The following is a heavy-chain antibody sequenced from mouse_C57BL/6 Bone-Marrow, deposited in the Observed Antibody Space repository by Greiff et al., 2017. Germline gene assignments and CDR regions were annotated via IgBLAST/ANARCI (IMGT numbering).Heavy chain of an antibody. V-gene: IGHV1-85*01. J-gene: IGHJ1*03. D-gene: IGHD1-1*01. Sequence: LEESGPELVKPGASVKLSCKASGYTFTSYDINWVKQRPGQGLEWIGWIYPRDGSTKYNAKFKGKATLTVDTSSSTAYMELHSLTSEDSAVYFCARDYGSSYWYFDVWGTGTTVTVSS. CDR1: GYTFTSYD. CDR3: ARDYGSSYWYFDV. CDR2: IYPRDGST.